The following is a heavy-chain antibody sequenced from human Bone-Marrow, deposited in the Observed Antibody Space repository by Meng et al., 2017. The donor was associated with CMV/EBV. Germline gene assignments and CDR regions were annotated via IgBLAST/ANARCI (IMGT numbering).Heavy chain of an antibody. CDR2: IYYSGST. J-gene: IGHJ5*02. V-gene: IGHV4-61*01. CDR3: ARDLTNNCSGGSCYRWFDP. D-gene: IGHD2-15*01. CDR1: GGSVSSGSYY. Sequence: SETLSLTCTVSGGSVSSGSYYWSWIRQPPGKGLEWIGYIYYSGSTNYNPSLKSRVTISVDTSKNQFSLKLSSVTAADTAVYYCARDLTNNCSGGSCYRWFDPCGQGTLVTVSS.